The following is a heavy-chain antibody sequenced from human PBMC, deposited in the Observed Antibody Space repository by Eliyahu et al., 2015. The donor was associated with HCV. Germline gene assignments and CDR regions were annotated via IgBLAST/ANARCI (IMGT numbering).Heavy chain of an antibody. CDR2: INQDASEK. Sequence: EVQLVESGGGLVQPGGSLXLSCEASXFAXSSYWMSWVRQAPGKGLEWVASINQDASEKYYVDSLKGRFTVARDNGDNPLFLQMNSLRAEDTAVYYCVRDLDIPYSNYVKRAFDFWGQGTLVTVSS. CDR1: XFAXSSYW. J-gene: IGHJ4*02. V-gene: IGHV3-7*03. CDR3: VRDLDIPYSNYVKRAFDF. D-gene: IGHD4-11*01.